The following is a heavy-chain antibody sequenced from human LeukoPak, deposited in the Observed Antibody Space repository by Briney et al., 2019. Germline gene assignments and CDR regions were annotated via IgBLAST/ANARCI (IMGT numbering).Heavy chain of an antibody. Sequence: GGSLRLSWAASGFTFSSYSMNWVRQAPGKGLEWVSYISSSSSTIYYADSVKGRFTISRDNSKNTLYLQMNSLRVEDTAVYYCAKDRDDSSTLFDSWGQGSLVTVSS. J-gene: IGHJ4*02. CDR2: ISSSSSTI. CDR1: GFTFSSYS. D-gene: IGHD3-16*01. V-gene: IGHV3-48*01. CDR3: AKDRDDSSTLFDS.